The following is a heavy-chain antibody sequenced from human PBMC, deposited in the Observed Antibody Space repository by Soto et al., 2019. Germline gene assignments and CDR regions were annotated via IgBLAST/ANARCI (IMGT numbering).Heavy chain of an antibody. Sequence: AVKVSCKSSGYIFTNNDVSWVRQATGHGLEWMGWMNPGSGDTGYAQNFQGRVTMTRDISIATAYMELSSLRSDDTAIYYCARMATFGSLNWFEHWGQGKMVTVSA. J-gene: IGHJ5*02. CDR1: GYIFTNND. CDR3: ARMATFGSLNWFEH. CDR2: MNPGSGDT. V-gene: IGHV1-8*01. D-gene: IGHD3-16*01.